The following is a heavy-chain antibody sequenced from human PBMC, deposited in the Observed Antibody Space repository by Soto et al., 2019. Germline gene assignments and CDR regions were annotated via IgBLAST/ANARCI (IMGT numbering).Heavy chain of an antibody. CDR3: ARSYYDSKGIDA. Sequence: ASVKVSCKVSGYTLTELSMHWVRQAPGKGLEWMGGFDPEDGETIYAQKFQGRVTMTEDTSTDTAYMELSSLRSEDTAVYYCARSYYDSKGIDAWGQGTLVTVSS. CDR2: FDPEDGET. D-gene: IGHD3-22*01. J-gene: IGHJ5*02. CDR1: GYTLTELS. V-gene: IGHV1-24*01.